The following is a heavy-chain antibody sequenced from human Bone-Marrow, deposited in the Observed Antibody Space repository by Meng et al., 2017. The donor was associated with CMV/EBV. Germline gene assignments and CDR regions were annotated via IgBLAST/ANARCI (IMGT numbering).Heavy chain of an antibody. CDR1: GYTFTGYY. CDR3: ARDGSYYDILTGYLYYFDY. CDR2: INPNSGGT. Sequence: ASVKVSCKASGYTFTGYYMHWVRQAPGQGLEWMGWINPNSGGTNYAQKFQGRVTMTRDTSISTAYMELSRVRSDDTAVYYCARDGSYYDILTGYLYYFDYWGQGTLVTVSS. D-gene: IGHD3-9*01. J-gene: IGHJ4*02. V-gene: IGHV1-2*02.